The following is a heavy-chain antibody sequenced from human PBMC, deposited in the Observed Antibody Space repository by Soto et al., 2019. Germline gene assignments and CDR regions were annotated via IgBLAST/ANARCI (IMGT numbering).Heavy chain of an antibody. D-gene: IGHD6-6*01. J-gene: IGHJ6*02. Sequence: QVQLVESGGGVVQPGRSLRLSCAASGFTFSSYGMHWVRQAPGKGLEWVAVIWYDGSNKYYADSVKGRFTISRDNSKNTLYLQMNSPRAEDTAVYYCARDPIGEYSSSPHGPYGMDVWGQGTTVTVSS. CDR1: GFTFSSYG. V-gene: IGHV3-33*01. CDR3: ARDPIGEYSSSPHGPYGMDV. CDR2: IWYDGSNK.